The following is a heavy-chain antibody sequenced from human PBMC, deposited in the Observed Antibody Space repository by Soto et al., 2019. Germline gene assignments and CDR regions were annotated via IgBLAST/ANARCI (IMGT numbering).Heavy chain of an antibody. J-gene: IGHJ5*02. CDR3: ARRKVVPAAIASGFDP. V-gene: IGHV1-8*01. D-gene: IGHD2-2*01. CDR1: GYTFTSYD. Sequence: ASVKVSCKASGYTFTSYDINWVRQATGQGLEWMGWMNPNSGNTGYAQKFQGRVTMTRNTSISTAYMELSSLRSEDTAVYYCARRKVVPAAIASGFDPWGQGTLVTVSS. CDR2: MNPNSGNT.